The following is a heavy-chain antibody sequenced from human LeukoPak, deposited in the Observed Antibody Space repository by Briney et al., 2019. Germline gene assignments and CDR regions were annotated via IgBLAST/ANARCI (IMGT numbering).Heavy chain of an antibody. CDR2: INHSGST. Sequence: TSETPSLTCAVYGGSFSGYYWSWIRQPPGKGLEWIGEINHSGSTNYNPSLKSRVTISVDTSKNQFSQKLSSVTAADTAVYYCASPYCSGGSCYANWFDPWGQGTLVTVSS. V-gene: IGHV4-34*01. CDR3: ASPYCSGGSCYANWFDP. CDR1: GGSFSGYY. D-gene: IGHD2-15*01. J-gene: IGHJ5*02.